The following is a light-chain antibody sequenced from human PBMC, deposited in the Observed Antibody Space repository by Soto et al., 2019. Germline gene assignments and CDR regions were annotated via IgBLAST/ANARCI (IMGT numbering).Light chain of an antibody. V-gene: IGKV1-5*03. CDR2: KAS. CDR3: QQYNSWT. CDR1: QSIRSW. J-gene: IGKJ1*01. Sequence: DIQMTQSPSTLSASVGDRVTITCRASQSIRSWLAWYQQKPGKAPNLLIYKASSLESGVPSRFSGSGSGTEFTLTISSLQPDDFATYYCQQYNSWTFGQGTKVEIK.